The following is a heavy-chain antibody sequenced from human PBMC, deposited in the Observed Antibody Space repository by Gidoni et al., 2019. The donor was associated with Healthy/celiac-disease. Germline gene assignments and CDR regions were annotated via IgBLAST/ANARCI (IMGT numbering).Heavy chain of an antibody. Sequence: EVQLVESVGVLVQPGRSLRLSCAPSGFTFDDYAMLWVRPAPGKGLEWVSGISWNSGSIGYADSVKGRFTIARDNAKNSLYLQMNRLRAEDTALYYCAKDIGRAAADPFDYWGQGTLVTVSS. J-gene: IGHJ4*02. D-gene: IGHD6-13*01. CDR1: GFTFDDYA. V-gene: IGHV3-9*01. CDR3: AKDIGRAAADPFDY. CDR2: ISWNSGSI.